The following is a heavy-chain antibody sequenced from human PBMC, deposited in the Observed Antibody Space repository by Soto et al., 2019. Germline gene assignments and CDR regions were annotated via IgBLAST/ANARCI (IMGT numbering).Heavy chain of an antibody. V-gene: IGHV4-34*01. CDR3: ARSEGRITMVRGVIVKGAWYFDL. CDR1: GGSFSGYY. J-gene: IGHJ2*01. Sequence: SETLSLTCAVYGGSFSGYYWSWIRQPPGKGLEWIGEINHSGSTNYNPSLKSRVTISVDTSKNQFSLKLSSVTAADTAVYYCARSEGRITMVRGVIVKGAWYFDLWGRGTLVTVSS. CDR2: INHSGST. D-gene: IGHD3-10*01.